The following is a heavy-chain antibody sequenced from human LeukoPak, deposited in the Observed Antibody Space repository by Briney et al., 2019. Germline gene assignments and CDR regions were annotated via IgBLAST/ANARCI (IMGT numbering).Heavy chain of an antibody. CDR3: ARGAYGSGSTNWFDP. V-gene: IGHV4-4*07. D-gene: IGHD3-10*01. CDR1: GGAISSYY. CDR2: IYSSGST. Sequence: SETLSLTCTVSGGAISSYYWSWIRQPAGKGLEWIGRIYSSGSTDYNSSLKSRVTMSVDTSKNQFSLKLSSVTAADTAVYYCARGAYGSGSTNWFDPWGQGTLVTVSS. J-gene: IGHJ5*02.